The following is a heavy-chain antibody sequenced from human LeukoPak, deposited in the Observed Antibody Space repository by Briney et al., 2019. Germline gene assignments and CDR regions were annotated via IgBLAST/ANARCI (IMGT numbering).Heavy chain of an antibody. CDR1: GGSIRSYY. CDR3: ARATDHDYGDYYNDY. J-gene: IGHJ4*02. Sequence: SSETLSLTCTVSGGSIRSYYWNWIRQAPGKGLEWIGYIYYYGSTNYNPSLKSRVTISLDSSKNQFSLKLSSLTAADTAVYYCARATDHDYGDYYNDYWGQGTLVTVSS. CDR2: IYYYGST. D-gene: IGHD4-17*01. V-gene: IGHV4-59*01.